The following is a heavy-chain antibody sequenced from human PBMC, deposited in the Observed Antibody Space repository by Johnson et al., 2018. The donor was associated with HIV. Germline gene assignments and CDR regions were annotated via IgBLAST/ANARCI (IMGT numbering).Heavy chain of an antibody. CDR3: ARSITMIVGAFDI. CDR1: GFTFNDYG. J-gene: IGHJ3*02. V-gene: IGHV3-13*01. D-gene: IGHD3-22*01. CDR2: IGTAGDT. Sequence: GFTFNDYGMTWVRQVPGKGLEWVSAIGTAGDTYYPGSVKGLFTISRENAKNSLYLQMNSLRAGDTAVYYCARSITMIVGAFDIWGQGTMVTVSS.